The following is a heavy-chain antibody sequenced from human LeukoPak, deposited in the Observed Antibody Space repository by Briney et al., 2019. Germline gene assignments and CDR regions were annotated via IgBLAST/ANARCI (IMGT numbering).Heavy chain of an antibody. D-gene: IGHD2/OR15-2a*01. CDR3: AREDNIDYYGMDV. CDR2: ISSSSSYI. V-gene: IGHV3-21*01. Sequence: GGSLRLSCAASGFTFSSCSMNWVRQVPGKGLEWVSSISSSSSYIYYADSVKGRFTISRDNAKNSLYLQMNSLRAEDTAVYYCAREDNIDYYGMDVWGQGTTVTVSS. CDR1: GFTFSSCS. J-gene: IGHJ6*02.